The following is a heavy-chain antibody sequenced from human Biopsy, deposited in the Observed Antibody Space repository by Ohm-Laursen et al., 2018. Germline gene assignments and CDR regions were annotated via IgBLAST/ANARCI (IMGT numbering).Heavy chain of an antibody. Sequence: SETLSLTCSVSGGSMTGYEWSWIRLAPGKGLEWIGHIYYSVMTNYNPSLQSRVSISVDTSRNQVSLTLSSVTAADTAVYYCARDSGILNYGNFKYYHYYGMDVWGQGTKVTVSS. D-gene: IGHD4-11*01. J-gene: IGHJ6*02. CDR3: ARDSGILNYGNFKYYHYYGMDV. CDR1: GGSMTGYE. V-gene: IGHV4-59*01. CDR2: IYYSVMT.